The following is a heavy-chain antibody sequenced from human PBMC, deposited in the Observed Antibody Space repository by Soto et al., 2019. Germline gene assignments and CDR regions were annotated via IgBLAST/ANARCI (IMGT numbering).Heavy chain of an antibody. CDR3: ARDSLGFFDS. V-gene: IGHV4-61*01. J-gene: IGHJ4*02. CDR2: IYSSGST. CDR1: DGSVSSGSYY. D-gene: IGHD6-13*01. Sequence: SETLSLTCTVSDGSVSSGSYYWTWIRQPPGKGLEWIGYIYSSGSTLYSPSLKSRVIISLDTSMKQFSLKVSSVTAADTAVYYCARDSLGFFDSWGQGTLVTVSS.